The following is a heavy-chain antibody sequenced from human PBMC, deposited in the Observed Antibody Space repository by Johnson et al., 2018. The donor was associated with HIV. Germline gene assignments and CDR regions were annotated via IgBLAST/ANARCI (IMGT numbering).Heavy chain of an antibody. CDR2: INWNGGST. V-gene: IGHV3-20*04. J-gene: IGHJ3*02. CDR1: GFAFDDYG. D-gene: IGHD4-23*01. CDR3: ARGLRGLGAFDI. Sequence: VQLVESGGGVVRPGGSLRLSCAASGFAFDDYGMSWVRQAPGKGLDWVSGINWNGGSTGYAGSVKGRFTISRDNDKNSLYLQMDSLRAEDTAVYYCARGLRGLGAFDIGGQGTMVTVSS.